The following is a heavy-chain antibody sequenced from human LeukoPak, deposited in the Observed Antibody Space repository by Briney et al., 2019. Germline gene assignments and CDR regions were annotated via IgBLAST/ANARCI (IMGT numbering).Heavy chain of an antibody. CDR1: GGSVSSYY. V-gene: IGHV4-4*07. D-gene: IGHD3-10*01. J-gene: IGHJ4*02. CDR2: IHSSGTT. CDR3: ARESVIRGVTYFDY. Sequence: SETLSLTCSVSGGSVSSYYWNWIRQPAGKGLEWVGRIHSSGTTKYNPSLKSRVTMSVDTSKNQFSLRLSSVTAADTAVYYCARESVIRGVTYFDYWGQGTLVTVSP.